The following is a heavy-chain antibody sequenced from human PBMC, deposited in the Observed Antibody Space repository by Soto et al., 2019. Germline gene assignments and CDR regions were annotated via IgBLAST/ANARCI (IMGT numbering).Heavy chain of an antibody. V-gene: IGHV3-74*01. J-gene: IGHJ6*02. Sequence: GGSLRLSCAASGFTFDTYWMNWVRQAPGKGPEWLSGINSDGTISSYADSVKGRFTISRDNARNTLSLQMNSLRADDTAVYYCARLSGDHSAFFSYGMDASGQGTTVTVSS. CDR2: INSDGTIS. D-gene: IGHD2-21*01. CDR3: ARLSGDHSAFFSYGMDA. CDR1: GFTFDTYW.